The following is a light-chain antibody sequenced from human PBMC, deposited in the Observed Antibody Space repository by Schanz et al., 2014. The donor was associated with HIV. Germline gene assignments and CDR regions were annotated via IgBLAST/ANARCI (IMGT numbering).Light chain of an antibody. CDR1: SSDVGGYNY. V-gene: IGLV2-14*03. J-gene: IGLJ2*01. CDR3: SSIGGDNSLL. CDR2: DVS. Sequence: QSALTQPASVSGSPGQSITISCTGSSSDVGGYNYVSWYQQHPGKAPKLMIYDVSNRPSGVSNRFSGSKSGNAASLTVSGLQAEDEAEYYCSSIGGDNSLLFGGGTKLTVL.